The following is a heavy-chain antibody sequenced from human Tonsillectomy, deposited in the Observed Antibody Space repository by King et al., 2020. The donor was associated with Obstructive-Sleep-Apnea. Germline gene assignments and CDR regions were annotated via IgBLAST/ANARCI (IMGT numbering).Heavy chain of an antibody. J-gene: IGHJ5*02. CDR1: GGSISSHY. V-gene: IGHV4-59*08. D-gene: IGHD3-10*01. CDR3: ARLLWFGELHWFDP. CDR2: IYYSGST. Sequence: QLQESGPGLVKPSETLSLTCTVSGGSISSHYCSWIRQPPGKGLEWIGNIYYSGSTNNNPSLKSRVTISVDTSKSQISLKLSSVTAADTAVYYCARLLWFGELHWFDPWGQGTLVTVSS.